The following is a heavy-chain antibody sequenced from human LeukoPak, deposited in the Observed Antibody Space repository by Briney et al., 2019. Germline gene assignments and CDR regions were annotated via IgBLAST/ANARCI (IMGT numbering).Heavy chain of an antibody. CDR3: ARTLTYYYDSSGYLLRAQNDY. V-gene: IGHV1-2*06. D-gene: IGHD3-22*01. Sequence: ASVKVSCKASGYTFTGYYMHWVRQAPGQGLEWMGRINPNSGGTNYAQKFQGRVTMTRDTSISTPYMELSRLRSDDTAVYYCARTLTYYYDSSGYLLRAQNDYWGQGTLVTVSS. CDR1: GYTFTGYY. J-gene: IGHJ4*02. CDR2: INPNSGGT.